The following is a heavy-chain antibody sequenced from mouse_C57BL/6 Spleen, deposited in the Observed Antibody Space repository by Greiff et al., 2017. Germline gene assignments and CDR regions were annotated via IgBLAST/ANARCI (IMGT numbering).Heavy chain of an antibody. CDR2: ISDGGSYT. CDR1: GFTFSSYA. D-gene: IGHD2-2*01. CDR3: ASLWLRRGAY. Sequence: EVHLVESGGGLVKPGGSLKLSCAASGFTFSSYAMSWVRQTPEKRLEWVATISDGGSYTYYPDNVKGRFTISRDNAKNNLYLQMSHLKSEDTAMYYCASLWLRRGAYWGQGTLVTVSA. J-gene: IGHJ3*01. V-gene: IGHV5-4*01.